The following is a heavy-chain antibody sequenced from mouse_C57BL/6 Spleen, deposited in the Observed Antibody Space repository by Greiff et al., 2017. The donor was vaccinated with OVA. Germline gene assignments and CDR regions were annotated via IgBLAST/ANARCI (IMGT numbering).Heavy chain of an antibody. CDR3: VRQGYYDYYAKDY. CDR2: IRSKSNNYAT. J-gene: IGHJ4*01. D-gene: IGHD2-1*01. V-gene: IGHV10-1*01. Sequence: EVQLVESGGGLVQPKGSLKLSCAASGFSFNTYAMNWVRQAPGKGLEWVARIRSKSNNYATYYADSVKDRFTISRDDSESMLYLQMNNLKTEDTAMYYCVRQGYYDYYAKDYWGQGTSVTVSS. CDR1: GFSFNTYA.